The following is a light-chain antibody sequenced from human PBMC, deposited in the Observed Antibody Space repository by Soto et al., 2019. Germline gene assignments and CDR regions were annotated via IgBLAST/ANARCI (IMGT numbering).Light chain of an antibody. J-gene: IGKJ4*01. CDR1: QSVRSRY. Sequence: EIVLTQSPGTLFLSPGERATLSCRASQSVRSRYVAWYQQKPGQAPRLLIYGESSRATGIPERFSGRGSGTDFAFTLSRLEPEDLAVYYCKQYGDSPTFGGGTKVGIK. CDR3: KQYGDSPT. V-gene: IGKV3-20*01. CDR2: GES.